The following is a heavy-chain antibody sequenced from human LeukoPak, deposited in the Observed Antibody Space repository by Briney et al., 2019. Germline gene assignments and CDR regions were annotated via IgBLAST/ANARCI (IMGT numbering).Heavy chain of an antibody. Sequence: GASVKVSCKASGYTFTGYYMHWVRQAPGQGLEWMGWINPNSGGTNYAQKFQGRVTMTRDTSISTAYMELSRLRSDDTAVYYCARVPNVGWGSYYFDFWGQGTLVTVSS. CDR3: ARVPNVGWGSYYFDF. V-gene: IGHV1-2*02. D-gene: IGHD6-19*01. CDR1: GYTFTGYY. CDR2: INPNSGGT. J-gene: IGHJ4*02.